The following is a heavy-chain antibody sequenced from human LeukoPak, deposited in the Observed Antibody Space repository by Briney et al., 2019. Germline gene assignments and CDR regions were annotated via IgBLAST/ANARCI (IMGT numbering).Heavy chain of an antibody. CDR2: TYYRSGWID. D-gene: IGHD1-26*01. CDR3: AKDWEGRKYDY. V-gene: IGHV6-1*01. J-gene: IGHJ4*02. Sequence: SQTLSLTCVISGDSVSSDLAAWNWIRQPPSRGLEWLGRTYYRSGWIDEYAESMRGRIVISPDTSKNQFSLQLNSVTAEDTAVYFCAKDWEGRKYDYWGQGSLVTVSS. CDR1: GDSVSSDLAA.